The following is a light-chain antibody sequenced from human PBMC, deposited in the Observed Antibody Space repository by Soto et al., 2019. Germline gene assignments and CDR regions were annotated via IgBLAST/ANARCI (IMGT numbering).Light chain of an antibody. J-gene: IGKJ5*01. CDR2: YAS. Sequence: EIMMTQSPATLAVSPGERATLSCRASQSVRNNFAWYQQKPGQAPRLIIYYASTRATGIPARFSGSGSGTEFTLTISSLQSEDFALYYCQQYNTWPPITFGQGTRLEIK. CDR3: QQYNTWPPIT. V-gene: IGKV3-15*01. CDR1: QSVRNN.